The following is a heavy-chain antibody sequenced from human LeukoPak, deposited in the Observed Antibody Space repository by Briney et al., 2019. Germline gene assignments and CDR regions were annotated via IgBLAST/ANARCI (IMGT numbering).Heavy chain of an antibody. D-gene: IGHD3-3*01. CDR1: GFTFSSYA. J-gene: IGHJ6*03. V-gene: IGHV3-30-3*01. CDR2: ISYDGSNK. Sequence: SGGSLRLSCAASGFTFSSYAMHWVRQAPGKGLEWVAVISYDGSNKYYADSVKGRFTISRDNSKNTLYLQMNSLRAEDTAVYYCAREGDFWSGYHMDVWGKGTTVTVSS. CDR3: AREGDFWSGYHMDV.